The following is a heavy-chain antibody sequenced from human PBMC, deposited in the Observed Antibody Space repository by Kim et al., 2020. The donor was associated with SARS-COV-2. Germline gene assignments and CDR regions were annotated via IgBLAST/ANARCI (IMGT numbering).Heavy chain of an antibody. Sequence: TGNPPYAQDLPGRFVLSLDTSVSTAYLQISGLKAEDTAVYYCARAEAFDCWGQGTLVTVSS. J-gene: IGHJ4*02. CDR2: TGNP. V-gene: IGHV7-4-1*02. CDR3: ARAEAFDC.